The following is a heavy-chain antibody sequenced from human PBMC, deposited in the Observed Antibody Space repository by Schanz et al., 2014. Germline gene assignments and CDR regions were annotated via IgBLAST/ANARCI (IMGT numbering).Heavy chain of an antibody. D-gene: IGHD5-12*01. V-gene: IGHV3-23*01. J-gene: IGHJ4*02. Sequence: EVQLLESGGGFVQPGGSLRLSCVASGVTFSSYAMSWVRQASGKGLEWVSAISGSGASTYYADSVKGRFTISRDNSKNTLFLQMNSLRAEDTAVYYCARSRGFDSIFDFWGRGTLVTVSS. CDR3: ARSRGFDSIFDF. CDR2: ISGSGAST. CDR1: GVTFSSYA.